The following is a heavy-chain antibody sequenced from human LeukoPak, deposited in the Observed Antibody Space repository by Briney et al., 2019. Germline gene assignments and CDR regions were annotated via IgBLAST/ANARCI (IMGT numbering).Heavy chain of an antibody. D-gene: IGHD4-4*01. J-gene: IGHJ4*02. CDR2: ISGSGGST. V-gene: IGHV3-23*01. CDR1: GFTFSSYA. CDR3: AKPMTTVKKVWYFDY. Sequence: PGGSLRLSCAASGFTFSSYAMSWVRQAPGKGLEWVAAISGSGGSTYYADSVKGRFTISRDNSKNTLYLQMNSLRAEDRVVYYCAKPMTTVKKVWYFDYWGKGTLVTVSS.